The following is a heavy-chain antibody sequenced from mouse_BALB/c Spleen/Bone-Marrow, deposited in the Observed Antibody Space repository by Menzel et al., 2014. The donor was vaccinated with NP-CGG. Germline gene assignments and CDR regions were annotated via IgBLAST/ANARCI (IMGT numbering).Heavy chain of an antibody. J-gene: IGHJ2*01. CDR2: IYPGDGDT. Sequence: QVQLKQSGAELVRPGSSVKTSCESSGYVFSTYWINWVKQRPGQGLEWIGQIYPGDGDTDYNGRFKDKATLTADKSSNTAYMQLSSLTSEDSAVYFCARGGISVDYWGQGTTLTVSS. CDR3: ARGGISVDY. V-gene: IGHV1-80*01. CDR1: GYVFSTYW.